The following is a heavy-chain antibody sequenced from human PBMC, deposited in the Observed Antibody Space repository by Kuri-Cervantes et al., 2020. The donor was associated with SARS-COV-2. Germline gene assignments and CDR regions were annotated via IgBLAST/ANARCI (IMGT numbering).Heavy chain of an antibody. D-gene: IGHD5-18*01. V-gene: IGHV1-24*01. Sequence: ASVKVSCKVSGYTLTELSMHWVRQAPGKALEWMGGFDPEDGETIYAQKFQGRVTMTEDTSTDTAYMELSSLRSEDTAVYYCATAGTTAMALFDYWGQGTLVTVSS. J-gene: IGHJ4*02. CDR3: ATAGTTAMALFDY. CDR1: GYTLTELS. CDR2: FDPEDGET.